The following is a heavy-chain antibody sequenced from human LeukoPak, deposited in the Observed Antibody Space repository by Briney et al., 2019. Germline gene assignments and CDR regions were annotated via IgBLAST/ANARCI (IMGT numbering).Heavy chain of an antibody. CDR3: AKEKYYDSSGFDY. J-gene: IGHJ4*02. D-gene: IGHD3-22*01. CDR1: GFTFSSYA. CDR2: ISNSGGST. V-gene: IGHV3-23*01. Sequence: GGSLRLSCAASGFTFSSYAMSWVRQAPGKGLEWVSTISNSGGSTYYADSVKGRFTISRDNSKNTLFLQINSLRADDTAVYYCAKEKYYDSSGFDYWGQGTLVTVSS.